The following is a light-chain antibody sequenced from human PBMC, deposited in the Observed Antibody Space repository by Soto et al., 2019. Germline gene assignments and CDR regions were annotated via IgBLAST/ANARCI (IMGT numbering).Light chain of an antibody. CDR2: AAS. Sequence: AIRMTQSPSSLSASTGDRVTITCRASQGISSYLDWYQQKPGKAPKLLIYAASTLQSGVPSRFSGSGSGTDFTLTISCLQSEEFATYYCQQYYSYPYTFGQGTKLEIK. CDR1: QGISSY. J-gene: IGKJ2*01. V-gene: IGKV1-8*01. CDR3: QQYYSYPYT.